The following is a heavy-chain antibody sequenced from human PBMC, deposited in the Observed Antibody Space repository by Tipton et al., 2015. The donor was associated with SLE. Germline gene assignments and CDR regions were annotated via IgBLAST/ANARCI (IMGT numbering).Heavy chain of an antibody. CDR2: IYYTMSA. CDR3: ARVPRTFYYDYSGHFDY. V-gene: IGHV4-31*03. Sequence: TLSLTCTVSGGSISSGDYYWSWIRQHPGKGLEWIEYIYYTMSAYYNPSLKSRGIISLDTSKNQFSLKLSSVTAADTAVYYCARVPRTFYYDYSGHFDYWGPGTLVTVSS. CDR1: GGSISSGDYY. J-gene: IGHJ4*02. D-gene: IGHD3-22*01.